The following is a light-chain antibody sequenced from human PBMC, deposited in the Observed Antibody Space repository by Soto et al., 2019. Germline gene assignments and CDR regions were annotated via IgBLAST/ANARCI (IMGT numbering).Light chain of an antibody. Sequence: QSALTQPASLSGSPGQSITISCTGTSSDIGAYDYVSWFQQHPGKAPKLMISEVNNRPSGVSNRFSGSKSGNTAYLTISGLQVEEEAESFCFSFNTTSTHVFGTGTKVTV. CDR3: FSFNTTSTHV. V-gene: IGLV2-14*01. J-gene: IGLJ1*01. CDR2: EVN. CDR1: SSDIGAYDY.